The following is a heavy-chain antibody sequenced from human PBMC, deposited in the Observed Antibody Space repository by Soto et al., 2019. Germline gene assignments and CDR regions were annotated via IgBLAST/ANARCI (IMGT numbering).Heavy chain of an antibody. J-gene: IGHJ4*02. CDR3: AKNLPRTGRFDY. CDR1: AGSVSSGGYS. CDR2: IFQSGNS. Sequence: PSETLSLTCAVSAGSVSSGGYSWTWIRQPPGKGLEWIGYIFQSGNSYYNPSLKSRVTISVDRSKNQFSLQLSSVTAADTAVYYCAKNLPRTGRFDYWGQGALVTVSS. V-gene: IGHV4-30-2*01.